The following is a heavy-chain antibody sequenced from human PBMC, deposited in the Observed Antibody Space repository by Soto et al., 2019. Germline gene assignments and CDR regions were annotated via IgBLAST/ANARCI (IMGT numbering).Heavy chain of an antibody. CDR3: ARGLDCSSTSCIGFDWFDP. J-gene: IGHJ5*02. CDR1: GGSFSPNY. CDR2: IYYSGST. D-gene: IGHD2-2*01. V-gene: IGHV4-59*06. Sequence: PSETLSLTCSVAGGSFSPNYWSWIRQHPGKGLQWIGYIYYSGSTYYNPSLKSRVTISVETSKNQFSLKLSSVTAADTAVYYCARGLDCSSTSCIGFDWFDPWGQGTLVTVSS.